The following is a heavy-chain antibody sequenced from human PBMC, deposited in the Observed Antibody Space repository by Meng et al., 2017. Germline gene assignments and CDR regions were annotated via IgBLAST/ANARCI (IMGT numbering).Heavy chain of an antibody. V-gene: IGHV4-30-2*01. CDR3: ARDGGSYDSSGYYY. Sequence: QLQLQESGSGLVKPSQTLSLTCAVSGGSISSGGYSWSCIRQPPGKGLEWIGYIYHSGSTYYNPSLKSRVTISVDRSKNQFSLKLSSVTAADTAVYYCARDGGSYDSSGYYYWGQGTLVTVSS. J-gene: IGHJ4*02. CDR1: GGSISSGGYS. D-gene: IGHD3-22*01. CDR2: IYHSGST.